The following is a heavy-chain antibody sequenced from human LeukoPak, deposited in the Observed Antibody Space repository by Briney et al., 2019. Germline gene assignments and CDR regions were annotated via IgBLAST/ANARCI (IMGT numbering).Heavy chain of an antibody. CDR3: ARETNRIVGATISGY. J-gene: IGHJ4*02. D-gene: IGHD1-26*01. CDR2: IYSGGST. Sequence: PSETLSLTCAVYGGSFSGYYWSWVRQAPGKGLEWVSVIYSGGSTYYADSVKGRFTISRDNSKNTLYLQMNSLRAEDTAVYYCARETNRIVGATISGYWGQGTLVTVS. V-gene: IGHV3-53*01. CDR1: GGSFSGYY.